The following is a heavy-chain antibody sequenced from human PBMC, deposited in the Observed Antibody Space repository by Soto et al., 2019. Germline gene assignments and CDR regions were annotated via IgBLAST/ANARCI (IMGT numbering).Heavy chain of an antibody. J-gene: IGHJ6*02. D-gene: IGHD6-13*01. CDR2: IYHSGST. CDR3: ARDHGGGGYSSSWYKSYYYYYGMDV. Sequence: SETLSLTCAVSGGSISSGGYSWSWIRQPPGKGLEWIGYIYHSGSTNYNSSLKSRVTISVDTSKNQFSLKLSSVTAADTAVYYCARDHGGGGYSSSWYKSYYYYYGMDVWGQGTTVTVSS. CDR1: GGSISSGGYS. V-gene: IGHV4-30-2*01.